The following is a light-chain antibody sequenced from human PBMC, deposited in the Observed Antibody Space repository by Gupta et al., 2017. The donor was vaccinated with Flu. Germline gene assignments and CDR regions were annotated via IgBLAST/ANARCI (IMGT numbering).Light chain of an antibody. V-gene: IGKV3-11*01. CDR2: DAS. CDR1: QSVSSY. CDR3: QHRSNPHT. Sequence: EIVLTQSPATLSLSPGERATLSCRASQSVSSYLCWYQQKPGQATRLLIYDASNIATGIPAMFSGRGSGTDFTLTSSSREAEDFAVYYEQHRSNPHTFGQGTKLEIK. J-gene: IGKJ2*01.